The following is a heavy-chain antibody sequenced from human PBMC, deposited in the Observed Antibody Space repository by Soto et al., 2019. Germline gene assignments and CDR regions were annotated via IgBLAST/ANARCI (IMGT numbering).Heavy chain of an antibody. Sequence: QVQLQESGPGLVKPSQTLSLTCTVSGGSISSDSFYWNWIRQLPGEGLEWIGYIYHTGNTYYNPSLKSRVTMSVDTSKNQFSLNLSSVTAADTAVYSCARAEVKRGRTYCSSNSCAYYFDSWGQGTLVTVSS. CDR2: IYHTGNT. D-gene: IGHD2-2*01. CDR3: ARAEVKRGRTYCSSNSCAYYFDS. J-gene: IGHJ4*02. CDR1: GGSISSDSFY. V-gene: IGHV4-31*03.